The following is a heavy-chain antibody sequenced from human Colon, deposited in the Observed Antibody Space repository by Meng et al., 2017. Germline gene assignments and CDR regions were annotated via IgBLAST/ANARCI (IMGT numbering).Heavy chain of an antibody. CDR3: VRDFLYFDY. Sequence: GGSLRLSCAASGFSINSYWMNWVRQAPGKGLEWVAVIWYDGSQAHYADSVRGRFTISRDNSMKTLYLQMNSLRAEDTGVYYCVRDFLYFDYWGQGTLVTVSS. CDR2: IWYDGSQA. D-gene: IGHD2/OR15-2a*01. J-gene: IGHJ4*02. CDR1: GFSINSYW. V-gene: IGHV3-33*08.